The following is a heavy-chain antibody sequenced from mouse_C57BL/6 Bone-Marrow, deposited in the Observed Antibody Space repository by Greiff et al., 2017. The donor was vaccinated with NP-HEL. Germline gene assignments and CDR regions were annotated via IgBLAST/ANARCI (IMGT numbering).Heavy chain of an antibody. CDR2: ISSGGSYT. V-gene: IGHV5-6*01. CDR1: GFTFSSYG. CDR3: ARWASSGSWAY. Sequence: EVKVVESGGDLVKPGGSLKLSCAASGFTFSSYGMSWVRQTPDKRLEWVATISSGGSYTYYPDSVKGRFTISRDNAKNTLYLQMSSLKSEDTAMYYCARWASSGSWAYWGQGTLVTVSA. J-gene: IGHJ3*01. D-gene: IGHD3-2*02.